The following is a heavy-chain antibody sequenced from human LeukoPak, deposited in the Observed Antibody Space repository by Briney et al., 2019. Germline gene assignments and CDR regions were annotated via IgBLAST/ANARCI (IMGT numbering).Heavy chain of an antibody. V-gene: IGHV1-3*01. CDR3: AVRSAAVAARWGGAFDI. CDR1: GYTFTSYA. CDR2: INAGNGNT. Sequence: GASVKVSCKASGYTFTSYAMHWVRQAPGQRLEWMGWINAGNGNTKYSQKFQGRVTITRDTSASTAYMELSSLRSEDTAVYYCAVRSAAVAARWGGAFDIWGQGTMVTVSS. D-gene: IGHD6-19*01. J-gene: IGHJ3*02.